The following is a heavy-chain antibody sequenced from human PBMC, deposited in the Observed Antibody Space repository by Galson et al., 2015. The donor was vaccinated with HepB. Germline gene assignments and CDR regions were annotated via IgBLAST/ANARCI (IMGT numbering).Heavy chain of an antibody. CDR1: GFTFSSYA. Sequence: SLRLSCAASGFTFSSYAMSWVRQAPGKGLEWVSAISGSGGSTYYADSVKGRFTISRDNSKNTLYLQMNSLRAEDTAVYYCASGQWLETCYFDYWGQGTLVTVSS. V-gene: IGHV3-23*01. CDR2: ISGSGGST. D-gene: IGHD6-19*01. J-gene: IGHJ4*02. CDR3: ASGQWLETCYFDY.